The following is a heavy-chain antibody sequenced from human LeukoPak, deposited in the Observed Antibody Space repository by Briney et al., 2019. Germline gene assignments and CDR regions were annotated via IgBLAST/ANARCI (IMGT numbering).Heavy chain of an antibody. J-gene: IGHJ5*02. CDR1: GFTFGDYA. CDR3: TRAYYYDSSGYYNP. Sequence: PGGSLRLSCTASGFTFGDYAMSWVRQAPGKGLEWVGFIRSKAYGGTTEYAASVKGRFTISRDDSKSIAYLQMNSLKTEDTAVYYCTRAYYYDSSGYYNPWGQGTLVTVSS. D-gene: IGHD3-22*01. V-gene: IGHV3-49*04. CDR2: IRSKAYGGTT.